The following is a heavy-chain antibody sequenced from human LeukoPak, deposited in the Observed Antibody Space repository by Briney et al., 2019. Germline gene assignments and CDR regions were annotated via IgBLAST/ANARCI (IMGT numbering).Heavy chain of an antibody. V-gene: IGHV3-33*08. Sequence: SGGSRRLSCAASGFTFSSYGMHWVRQAPGKVLEWVAVIWYDGINKFHADSVRGRFTISRDNSKNTVYLQLSSLKADDTAVYYCTRERKSGIAAFDYWGQGTLVTVSS. CDR3: TRERKSGIAAFDY. J-gene: IGHJ4*02. D-gene: IGHD6-13*01. CDR1: GFTFSSYG. CDR2: IWYDGINK.